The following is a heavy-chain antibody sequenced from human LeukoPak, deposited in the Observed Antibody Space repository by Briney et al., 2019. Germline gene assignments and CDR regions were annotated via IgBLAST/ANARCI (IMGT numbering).Heavy chain of an antibody. J-gene: IGHJ4*02. D-gene: IGHD3-10*01. CDR1: GYTFTGYY. CDR2: ITPNRGGT. V-gene: IGHV1-2*04. CDR3: ARTYGSGSYGY. Sequence: GASVKVSCKASGYTFTGYYMHWVRQAPGQGLGWIGWITPNRGGTNYAQKLQRWVTMTRDTSISTAYMALSRLRSDDTAVYYCARTYGSGSYGYWGQGTLVTVSS.